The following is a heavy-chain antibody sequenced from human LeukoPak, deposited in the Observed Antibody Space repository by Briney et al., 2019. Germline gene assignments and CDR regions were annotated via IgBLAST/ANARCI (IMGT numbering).Heavy chain of an antibody. CDR1: DGSFSGYY. CDR2: INHSGST. Sequence: SETLSLTCAVYDGSFSGYYWSWIRQPPGKGLEWIGEINHSGSTNYNPSLKSRVTISLDTSKSQFSLKVRYVTAADTAVYYCARDRSVGATPFDYWGQGTLVTVSS. V-gene: IGHV4-34*01. CDR3: ARDRSVGATPFDY. D-gene: IGHD1-26*01. J-gene: IGHJ4*02.